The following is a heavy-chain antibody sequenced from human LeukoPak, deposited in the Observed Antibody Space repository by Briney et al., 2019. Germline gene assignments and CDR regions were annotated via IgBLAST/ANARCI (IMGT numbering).Heavy chain of an antibody. J-gene: IGHJ5*02. CDR3: AKRVAMALWFDP. V-gene: IGHV4-59*12. CDR2: IYYSGST. Sequence: KPSETLSLTCTVSGGSISSYYWSWIRQPPGKGLEWIGYIYYSGSTNYNPSLKSRVTISVDTSKNQFSLKLSSVTAADTAVYYCAKRVAMALWFDPWGQGTLVTVSS. D-gene: IGHD4/OR15-4a*01. CDR1: GGSISSYY.